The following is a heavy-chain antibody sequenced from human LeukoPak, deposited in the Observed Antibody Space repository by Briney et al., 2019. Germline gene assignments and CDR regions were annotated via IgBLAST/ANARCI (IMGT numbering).Heavy chain of an antibody. CDR2: ISAYNGNT. J-gene: IGHJ4*02. V-gene: IGHV1-18*01. Sequence: ASVKVSCKASGYTFTSYGISWVRQAPGQGLEWMGWISAYNGNTNYAQKLQGRVTMTTDTSTSTAYMELRSLRSDDTAVYHCARLGPTYYYDSSGSGQLDYWGQGTLVTVSS. CDR3: ARLGPTYYYDSSGSGQLDY. D-gene: IGHD3-22*01. CDR1: GYTFTSYG.